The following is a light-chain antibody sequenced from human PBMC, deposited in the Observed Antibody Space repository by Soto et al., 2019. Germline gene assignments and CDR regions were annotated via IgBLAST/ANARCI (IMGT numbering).Light chain of an antibody. J-gene: IGKJ4*01. Sequence: EIVMTQSPATLSVSPGERATLSCRASQSVSSNLSWYQQKPGQTPNLLIYVASTRATGIPARFSGSGSGTEFTLPISSLQSEDFAVYYCQQYNVWPLTFGGGTKVEFK. CDR3: QQYNVWPLT. CDR1: QSVSSN. V-gene: IGKV3-15*01. CDR2: VAS.